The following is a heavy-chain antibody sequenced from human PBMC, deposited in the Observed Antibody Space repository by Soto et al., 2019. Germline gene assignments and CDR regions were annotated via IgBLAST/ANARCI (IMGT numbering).Heavy chain of an antibody. CDR1: GFTFSSYS. D-gene: IGHD4-17*01. V-gene: IGHV3-48*02. J-gene: IGHJ6*02. CDR2: ISSSSSTI. Sequence: EVQLVESGGGLVQPGGSLRLSCAASGFTFSSYSMNWVRQAPGKGLEWVSYISSSSSTIYYADSVKGRFTISRDNAKNSLYLQMNSLRDEDTAVYYCASWPYGDYEYYYYGMDVWGQGTTVTVSS. CDR3: ASWPYGDYEYYYYGMDV.